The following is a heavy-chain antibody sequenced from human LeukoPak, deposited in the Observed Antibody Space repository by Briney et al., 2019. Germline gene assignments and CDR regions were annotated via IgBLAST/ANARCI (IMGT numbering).Heavy chain of an antibody. CDR2: ISGSGGSP. J-gene: IGHJ3*02. CDR3: ANQRGWFGAFFGAFDI. V-gene: IGHV3-23*01. CDR1: GFTLSRYA. Sequence: PGGSLRLSSADSGFTLSRYAMRWVRQAPGRGGEWGSGISGSGGSPYYAAPVKGRFITSRDNSKNTLYLQRNSLGAEETAVYYCANQRGWFGAFFGAFDIWGEGKLVTVSS. D-gene: IGHD3-10*01.